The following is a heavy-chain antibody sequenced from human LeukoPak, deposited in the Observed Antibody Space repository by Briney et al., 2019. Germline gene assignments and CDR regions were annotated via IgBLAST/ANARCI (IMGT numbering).Heavy chain of an antibody. V-gene: IGHV4-59*01. D-gene: IGHD6-13*01. CDR3: ARVTGYRIEDYFDY. CDR2: IYYSGST. J-gene: IGHJ4*02. Sequence: SETLTLTCAVYGGSFSSYYWSWIRQPPGKGLEWIGYIYYSGSTNYNPSLKSRVTISVETSKNEFSLKLRSVTAADTAVYYCARVTGYRIEDYFDYWGQGTLVTVSS. CDR1: GGSFSSYY.